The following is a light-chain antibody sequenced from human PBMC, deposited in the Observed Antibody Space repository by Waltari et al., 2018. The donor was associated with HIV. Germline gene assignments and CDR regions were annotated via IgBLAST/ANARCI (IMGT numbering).Light chain of an antibody. Sequence: QSVLTQPPSLSDGPGHEVIISCSARRSNNKFNAVHWYQHLPGRPPKLLVFYSDVLASGVSDRFSCARSVTWASLAITGLQSYDEGLYDCVACDYSLHVVVFGGGTNLSVL. V-gene: IGLV1-36*01. J-gene: IGLJ2*01. CDR1: RSNNKFNA. CDR3: VACDYSLHVVV. CDR2: YSD.